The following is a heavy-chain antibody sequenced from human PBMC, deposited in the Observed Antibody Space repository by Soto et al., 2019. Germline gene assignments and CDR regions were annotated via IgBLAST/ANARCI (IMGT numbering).Heavy chain of an antibody. J-gene: IGHJ3*02. Sequence: EVQLLESGGGLVQPGGSLRISCAASGFTFSSYAMSWVRQAPWNGLEWVSAIIGSGGSTYYADSVKGRFPISRDNSKNSLYLQMNSLRAEDTALDYCAKLLIQLLYDAFDSWGQGNMVTVSS. CDR1: GFTFSSYA. CDR2: IIGSGGST. V-gene: IGHV3-23*01. D-gene: IGHD5-18*01. CDR3: AKLLIQLLYDAFDS.